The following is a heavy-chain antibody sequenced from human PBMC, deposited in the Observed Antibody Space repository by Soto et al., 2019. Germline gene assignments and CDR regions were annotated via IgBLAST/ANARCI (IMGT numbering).Heavy chain of an antibody. J-gene: IGHJ4*02. CDR3: ARDSSPIAAAGSDY. CDR2: IWYDGSNK. CDR1: GFTFSSYG. Sequence: GGSLRLSCAASGFTFSSYGMHWVRQAPGKGLEWVAVIWYDGSNKYYADSVKGRFTISRDNSKNTLYLQMNSLRAEDTAVYYCARDSSPIAAAGSDYWGQGTLVTVSS. V-gene: IGHV3-33*01. D-gene: IGHD6-13*01.